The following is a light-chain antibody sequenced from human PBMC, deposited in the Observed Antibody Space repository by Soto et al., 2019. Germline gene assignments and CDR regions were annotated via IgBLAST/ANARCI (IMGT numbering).Light chain of an antibody. CDR1: SSDVGNYKY. V-gene: IGLV2-14*01. Sequence: QSALTQPASVSGSPGQSITISCTGTSSDVGNYKYVSWYQQHPGKAPKLMIYEVSNRPSGVSNRFSGSKSGNTASLTISGLKAEDETDYYCFSYTSSGTYVFGTGTKVTV. CDR3: FSYTSSGTYV. CDR2: EVS. J-gene: IGLJ1*01.